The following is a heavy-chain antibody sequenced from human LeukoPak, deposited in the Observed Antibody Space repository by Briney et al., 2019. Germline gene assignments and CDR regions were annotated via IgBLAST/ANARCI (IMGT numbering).Heavy chain of an antibody. V-gene: IGHV3-53*01. CDR1: GFVVTANY. J-gene: IGHJ4*02. CDR2: ISIGGDT. CDR3: ALLSGGTFDY. Sequence: PGGSLRLSCAGSGFVVTANYLAWARQAPGKGLERVSTISIGGDTYYGDSVKGRSAISRDESTNTLSLHLDSLRVEDMGVYYCALLSGGTFDYWGQGTQVTVAS. D-gene: IGHD2/OR15-2a*01.